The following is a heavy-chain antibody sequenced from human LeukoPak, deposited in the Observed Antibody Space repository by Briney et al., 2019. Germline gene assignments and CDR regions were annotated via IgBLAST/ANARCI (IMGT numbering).Heavy chain of an antibody. Sequence: GASVKVSCKASGGTFSSYAISWVRQAPGQGLEWMGGIIPIFGTANYAQKFQGRVTITTDESTSTAYMELSSLRSEDTAVYYCARDRVRSYCSSTSCYGYMDVWGKGTTVTVSS. V-gene: IGHV1-69*05. D-gene: IGHD2-2*01. CDR3: ARDRVRSYCSSTSCYGYMDV. J-gene: IGHJ6*03. CDR1: GGTFSSYA. CDR2: IIPIFGTA.